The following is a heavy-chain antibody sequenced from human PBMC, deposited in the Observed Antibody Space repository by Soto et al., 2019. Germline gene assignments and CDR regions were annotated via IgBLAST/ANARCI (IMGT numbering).Heavy chain of an antibody. J-gene: IGHJ5*02. Sequence: QVQLVQSGAEVKKPGASVKVSCKASGYNFMRYGFTWVRQAPGQAREWMGWINVDNGETKYPQKIQGRVTMTTDTSTSTVYMELRSLTSDDTAVDYCARWISGGYSDWFDPWGHGTLVTVSS. CDR2: INVDNGET. CDR1: GYNFMRYG. V-gene: IGHV1-18*04. CDR3: ARWISGGYSDWFDP. D-gene: IGHD1-26*01.